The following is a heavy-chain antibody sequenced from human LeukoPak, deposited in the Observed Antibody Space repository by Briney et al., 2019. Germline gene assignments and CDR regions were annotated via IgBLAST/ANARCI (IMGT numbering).Heavy chain of an antibody. D-gene: IGHD1-26*01. J-gene: IGHJ4*02. CDR2: ISYDGSNK. CDR1: GFTFSSYG. CDR3: AKLSDGNSGSYYFDY. V-gene: IGHV3-30*18. Sequence: GGSLRLSCAASGFTFSSYGMHWVRQAPGKGLEWVAVISYDGSNKYYADTVKGRFTISRDNSKNTLYLQMNSLRAEDTAVYYCAKLSDGNSGSYYFDYWGQGTLVTVSS.